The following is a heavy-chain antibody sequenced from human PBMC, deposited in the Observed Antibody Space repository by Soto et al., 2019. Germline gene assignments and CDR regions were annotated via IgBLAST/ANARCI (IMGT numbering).Heavy chain of an antibody. J-gene: IGHJ5*02. Sequence: GASVKVSCKASGYTFTSYDINWVRQATGQGLEWMGWMNPNSGNTDYAQKFQGRVTMTRNTSISTAYMELSSLRSEDTAVYYCARERSAAGAGWFDPWGQGTPVTVSS. CDR2: MNPNSGNT. V-gene: IGHV1-8*01. D-gene: IGHD2-8*02. CDR1: GYTFTSYD. CDR3: ARERSAAGAGWFDP.